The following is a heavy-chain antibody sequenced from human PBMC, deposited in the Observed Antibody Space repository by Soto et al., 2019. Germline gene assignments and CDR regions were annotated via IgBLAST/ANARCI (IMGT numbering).Heavy chain of an antibody. CDR1: GFTFSSYA. D-gene: IGHD3-22*01. J-gene: IGHJ6*02. Sequence: GGSLRLSCAASGFTFSSYAMSWVRQAPGKGLEWVSAISGSGGSTYYADSVKGRFTISRDNSKNTLYLQMNSLRAEDTAVYYCAKELWDSSGYYYYYYGMDVWGQGTTVTVSS. CDR2: ISGSGGST. V-gene: IGHV3-23*01. CDR3: AKELWDSSGYYYYYYGMDV.